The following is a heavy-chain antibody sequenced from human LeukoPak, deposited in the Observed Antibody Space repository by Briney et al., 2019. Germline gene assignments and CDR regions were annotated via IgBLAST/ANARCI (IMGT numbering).Heavy chain of an antibody. J-gene: IGHJ4*02. Sequence: HPGGSLRLSCAASGFTFSSYGMHWVRQAPGKGLEWVAVISYDGSNKYYADSVRGRFTISRDNSKNTLYVQMNSLRDEDTAVYYCAKQLGYCSDGSCYFPYWGQGTLVTVSS. CDR1: GFTFSSYG. V-gene: IGHV3-30*18. CDR3: AKQLGYCSDGSCYFPY. D-gene: IGHD2-15*01. CDR2: ISYDGSNK.